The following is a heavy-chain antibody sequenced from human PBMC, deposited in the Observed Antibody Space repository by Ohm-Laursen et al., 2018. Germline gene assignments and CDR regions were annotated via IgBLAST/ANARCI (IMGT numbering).Heavy chain of an antibody. CDR1: GFTFSSYS. D-gene: IGHD3-3*01. V-gene: IGHV3-48*04. J-gene: IGHJ1*01. CDR3: ARAFGVVLQH. CDR2: ISSSGSTI. Sequence: SLRLSCSASGFTFSSYSMNWVRQAPGKGLEWVSYISSSGSTIYYADSVKGRFTISRDNAKNSLYLQMNSLRAEDTAVYYCARAFGVVLQHWGQGTLVTVSS.